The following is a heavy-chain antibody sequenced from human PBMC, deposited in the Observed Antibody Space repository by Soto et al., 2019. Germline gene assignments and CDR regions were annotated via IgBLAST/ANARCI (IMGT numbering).Heavy chain of an antibody. CDR2: TYYRSKWYN. CDR1: GDSVSSNSAA. J-gene: IGHJ5*02. Sequence: SQTLSLTCAISGDSVSSNSAAWNWIRQSPSRGLEWLGRTYYRSKWYNDYAVSVKSRITINPDTSKNQFSLQLNSVTPEDTAVYYCARTTMVRGVIIPYWFDPWGQGTLVTVSS. D-gene: IGHD3-10*01. V-gene: IGHV6-1*01. CDR3: ARTTMVRGVIIPYWFDP.